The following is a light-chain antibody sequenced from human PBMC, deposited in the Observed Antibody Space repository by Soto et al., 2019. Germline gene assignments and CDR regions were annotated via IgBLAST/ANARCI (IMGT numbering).Light chain of an antibody. CDR3: QQYNSYPWT. CDR2: KAS. V-gene: IGKV1-5*03. Sequence: DIQMTQSPSTLSASVGDRVTITCRASQSISSWLAWYQQKPGKAPKLLIYKASSLESGVPSRFSGSGSGTEITLTISSLQTDDFATYYCQQYNSYPWTFGLGTKVEIK. CDR1: QSISSW. J-gene: IGKJ1*01.